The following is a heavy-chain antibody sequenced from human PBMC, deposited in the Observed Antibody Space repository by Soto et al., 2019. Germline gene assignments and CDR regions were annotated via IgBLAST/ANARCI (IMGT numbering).Heavy chain of an antibody. D-gene: IGHD2-8*01. CDR2: IYHSGTT. CDR3: ARSQGVSATHHFDA. V-gene: IGHV4-4*02. Sequence: QVQLQESGPGLVKPSGTLSLTCGVSGGSISSINWWSWVRQSPRKGLEWIGEIYHSGTTNYNPSLVSRVTLSVDKSKNQIYLKLTSMTAADTAVYFCARSQGVSATHHFDAWGQGTLVTVSS. J-gene: IGHJ5*02. CDR1: GGSISSINW.